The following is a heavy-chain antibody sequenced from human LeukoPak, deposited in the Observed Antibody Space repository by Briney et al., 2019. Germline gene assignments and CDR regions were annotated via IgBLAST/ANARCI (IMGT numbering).Heavy chain of an antibody. V-gene: IGHV5-51*01. CDR1: GYSFTSYW. CDR3: ARSPGSSGYFLYPMDY. J-gene: IGHJ4*02. Sequence: GESLKISCKGSGYSFTSYWIGWVRQMPGKGLEWMGIIYPGDSDTRYSPSFQGQVTISADKSISTAYLQWSSLKASDTAMYHCARSPGSSGYFLYPMDYWGQGTLVTVSS. CDR2: IYPGDSDT. D-gene: IGHD3-22*01.